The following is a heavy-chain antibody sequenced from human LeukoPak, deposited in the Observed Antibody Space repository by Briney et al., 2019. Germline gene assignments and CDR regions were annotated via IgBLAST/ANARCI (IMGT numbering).Heavy chain of an antibody. V-gene: IGHV3-21*01. D-gene: IGHD1-26*01. Sequence: GESLRLSCAASGFTFSTYSMNWLRLAPGKGLEGVSSISPDSNYKYYVGSVKGRFTISRDNSNKTLYLQMNSLGAEDTAVYFCAKQSNNHYYQKASDYWGQGTLVTVSS. J-gene: IGHJ4*02. CDR3: AKQSNNHYYQKASDY. CDR2: ISPDSNYK. CDR1: GFTFSTYS.